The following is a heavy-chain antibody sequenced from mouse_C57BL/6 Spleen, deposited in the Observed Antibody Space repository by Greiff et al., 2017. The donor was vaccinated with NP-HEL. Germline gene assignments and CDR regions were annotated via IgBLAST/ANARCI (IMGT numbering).Heavy chain of an antibody. CDR1: GYSFTGYF. CDR2: INPYNGDT. Sequence: EVKLVESGPELVKPGDSVKISCKASGYSFTGYFMTWVMQSHGKSLEWIGRINPYNGDTFYNQKFKGKATLTVDKSSSTAHMELRSLTSEDSAVYYCATNYGKAWFAYWGQGTLVTVSA. CDR3: ATNYGKAWFAY. D-gene: IGHD1-1*01. V-gene: IGHV1-20*01. J-gene: IGHJ3*01.